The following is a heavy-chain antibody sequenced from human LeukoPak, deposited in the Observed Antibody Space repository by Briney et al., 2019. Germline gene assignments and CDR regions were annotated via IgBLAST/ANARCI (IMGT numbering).Heavy chain of an antibody. CDR1: GYTSTGHY. CDR2: INTNSGGT. V-gene: IGHV1-2*02. J-gene: IGHJ4*02. Sequence: ASVKVSCKASGYTSTGHYMHWVRQAPGQELEWMGWINTNSGGTNYAQKFQGRVTMTGDTSISTAYMELSRLRSDDTAVYYCAREGLEPFDYWGQGTLVTVSS. CDR3: AREGLEPFDY. D-gene: IGHD1-14*01.